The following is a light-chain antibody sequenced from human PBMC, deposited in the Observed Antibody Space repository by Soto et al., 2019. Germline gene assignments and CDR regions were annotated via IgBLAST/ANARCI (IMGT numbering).Light chain of an antibody. Sequence: QSALTQPASVSGSPGQSITISCTGTRSDIGTYNYVSWYQQHPDKAPRLVIYDVGNRPSGISNRFSGSKSGNTASLTIAGLQSEDEADYYCKSYTTTSSFVFGTGTKVTVL. J-gene: IGLJ1*01. CDR2: DVG. CDR1: RSDIGTYNY. V-gene: IGLV2-14*01. CDR3: KSYTTTSSFV.